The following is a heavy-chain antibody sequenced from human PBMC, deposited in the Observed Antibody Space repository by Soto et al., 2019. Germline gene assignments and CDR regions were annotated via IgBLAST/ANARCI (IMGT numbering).Heavy chain of an antibody. CDR2: ISGSGGST. Sequence: GGSLRLSCAASGFTFSSYAMSWVRQAPGKGLEWVSAISGSGGSTYYADSVKGRFTMSRDNSKNTLYLQMNSLRAEDTAVYYCAKDGTSITGTEVDPWGQGTLVTVSS. D-gene: IGHD1-7*01. CDR1: GFTFSSYA. CDR3: AKDGTSITGTEVDP. J-gene: IGHJ5*02. V-gene: IGHV3-23*01.